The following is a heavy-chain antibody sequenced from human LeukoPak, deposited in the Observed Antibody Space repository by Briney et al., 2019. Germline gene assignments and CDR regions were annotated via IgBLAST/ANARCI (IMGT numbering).Heavy chain of an antibody. CDR3: ARGSNYYDSSGYYAANDY. D-gene: IGHD3-22*01. J-gene: IGHJ4*02. V-gene: IGHV4-59*01. Sequence: SETLSLTCTVSGGSISSYYWSWIRQPPGKGLEWIGYIYYSGSTNYNPSLKSRVTISVDTSKNQFSLKLSSVTAADTAVYYCARGSNYYDSSGYYAANDYWGQGTLVTVSS. CDR1: GGSISSYY. CDR2: IYYSGST.